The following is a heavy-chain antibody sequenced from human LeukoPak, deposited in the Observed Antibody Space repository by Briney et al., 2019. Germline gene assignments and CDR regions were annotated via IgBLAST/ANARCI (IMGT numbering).Heavy chain of an antibody. D-gene: IGHD3-10*01. CDR3: ARDPFGEVVH. J-gene: IGHJ4*02. Sequence: GGSLRLSCAASGFTFSSYSMNWVRQAPGKGLEWVSSISSSSSYIYYADPVKGRFTISRDNAKNTLYLQINSLRAEDTAVYYCARDPFGEVVHWGQGTLVTVSS. CDR2: ISSSSSYI. CDR1: GFTFSSYS. V-gene: IGHV3-21*01.